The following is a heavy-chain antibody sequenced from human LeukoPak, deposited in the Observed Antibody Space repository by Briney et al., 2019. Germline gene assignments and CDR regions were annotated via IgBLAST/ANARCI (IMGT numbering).Heavy chain of an antibody. Sequence: SETLSLTCTVSGGSISRCYWSWIRQPPGKGLEWIGYIYYSGSTDYNPSLKSRVTISVDTSKNQFSLKLSSVTAADTAVYYCARRDCSRTSCPIDYWGQGTLVTVSS. CDR2: IYYSGST. J-gene: IGHJ4*02. D-gene: IGHD2-2*01. V-gene: IGHV4-59*08. CDR3: ARRDCSRTSCPIDY. CDR1: GGSISRCY.